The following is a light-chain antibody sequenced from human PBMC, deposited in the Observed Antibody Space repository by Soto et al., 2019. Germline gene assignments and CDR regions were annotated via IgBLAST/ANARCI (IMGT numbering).Light chain of an antibody. CDR1: QSVSSSY. J-gene: IGKJ5*01. CDR2: DAY. CDR3: QQRHMWPIT. V-gene: IGKV3D-20*02. Sequence: EIVLTQSPGTLSLSPGERATLSCRASQSVSSSYLAWYQQKPGQAPRLLIYDAYNRATGIPPRFSGSGSGTDFTLTISSLEPEDSAVYYCQQRHMWPITFGQGTRLEI.